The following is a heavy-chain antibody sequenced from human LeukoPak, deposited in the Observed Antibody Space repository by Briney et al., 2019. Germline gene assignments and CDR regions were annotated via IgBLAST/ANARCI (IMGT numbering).Heavy chain of an antibody. J-gene: IGHJ4*02. CDR2: IHYSGST. D-gene: IGHD5-12*01. Sequence: SETLSLTCTVSGGSIGSFYWSWIRQPPGKGLEWIGFIHYSGSTNHIPSLKSRVTISVDASKNQFSLRLYSVTAADTAVYYCARSRGYSGFDLGNFDYWGQGTLVTVSS. V-gene: IGHV4-59*01. CDR1: GGSIGSFY. CDR3: ARSRGYSGFDLGNFDY.